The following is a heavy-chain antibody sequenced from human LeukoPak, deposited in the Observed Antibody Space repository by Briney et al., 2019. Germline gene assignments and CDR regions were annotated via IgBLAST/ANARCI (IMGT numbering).Heavy chain of an antibody. V-gene: IGHV4-34*01. CDR3: ASSGSRTYYPPTFDY. D-gene: IGHD3-10*01. CDR2: INHSGIT. J-gene: IGHJ4*02. Sequence: SETLSLTCGVSSVSNSGYYWTWIRQPPGKGLEWIGEINHSGITKYSPSLTSRVSISTDTAKMQFSLTLTSVTAADTAVYYCASSGSRTYYPPTFDYWGQGSLVIVSS. CDR1: SVSNSGYY.